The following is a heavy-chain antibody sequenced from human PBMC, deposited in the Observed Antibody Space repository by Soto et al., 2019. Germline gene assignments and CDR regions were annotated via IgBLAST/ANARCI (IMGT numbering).Heavy chain of an antibody. Sequence: SETLSLPCTVSGGSISNFYWSWIRQSPGKGLEWIGYISYSGNTNYNPSLKSRVSISVDTSKNQLSLNLTSVTAADTAVYYCARAPMVLSRSYFYSWGQGTPVTVSS. CDR1: GGSISNFY. D-gene: IGHD2-8*01. J-gene: IGHJ4*02. CDR2: ISYSGNT. CDR3: ARAPMVLSRSYFYS. V-gene: IGHV4-59*01.